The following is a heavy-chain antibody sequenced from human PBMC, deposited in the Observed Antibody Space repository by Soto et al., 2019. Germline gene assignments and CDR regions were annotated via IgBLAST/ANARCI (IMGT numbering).Heavy chain of an antibody. Sequence: SDTLSLTCNIISISIGSRWSYCGWIRQPPGKGLEWIGSIYYSGSTYYNPSLKSRVTISVDTSKNQFSLKLSSVTAADTAVYYCAIIAAAGSYYFDYWGQG. V-gene: IGHV4-39*01. J-gene: IGHJ4*02. CDR2: IYYSGST. CDR1: SISIGSRWSY. D-gene: IGHD6-13*01. CDR3: AIIAAAGSYYFDY.